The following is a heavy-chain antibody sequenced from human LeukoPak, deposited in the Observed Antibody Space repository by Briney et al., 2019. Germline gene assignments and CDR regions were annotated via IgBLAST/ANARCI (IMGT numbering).Heavy chain of an antibody. Sequence: GGSLRLSCAASGFTVRNNYMNWVRQAPGKGLEWVSYISSSGSTIYYADSVKGRFTISRDNAKNSLYLQMNSLRAEDTAVYYCARDYGGSSPFDYWGQGTLVTVSS. V-gene: IGHV3-11*04. D-gene: IGHD4-23*01. CDR1: GFTVRNNY. J-gene: IGHJ4*02. CDR2: ISSSGSTI. CDR3: ARDYGGSSPFDY.